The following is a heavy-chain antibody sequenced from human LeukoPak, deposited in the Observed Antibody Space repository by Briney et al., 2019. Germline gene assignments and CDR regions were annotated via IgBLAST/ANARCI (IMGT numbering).Heavy chain of an antibody. CDR3: AKDISVGSSYQGWYFDL. Sequence: PGRSLRLSCAASGFTFDEDARRWGRQAPGKGLEWVSGISWNSGSLGYADSVKGRFTISRDNAKNSLYLQMNSLRADDTAFYYCAKDISVGSSYQGWYFDLWGRGTLVTVSS. V-gene: IGHV3-9*01. CDR1: GFTFDEDA. D-gene: IGHD3-3*01. J-gene: IGHJ2*01. CDR2: ISWNSGSL.